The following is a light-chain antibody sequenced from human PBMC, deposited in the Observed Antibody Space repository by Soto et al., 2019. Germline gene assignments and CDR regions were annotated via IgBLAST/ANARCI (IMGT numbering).Light chain of an antibody. CDR3: QQSYSTPVT. V-gene: IGKV1-39*01. CDR1: QSISSY. CDR2: AAS. Sequence: DVLSSQSPSSLSASVGDRVTITCRASQSISSYLNWYQQKPGKAPKLLIYAASSLQSGVPSRFSGSGSGTDFTLTISSLQPEDFATYYCQQSYSTPVTFGQGTKVDIK. J-gene: IGKJ1*01.